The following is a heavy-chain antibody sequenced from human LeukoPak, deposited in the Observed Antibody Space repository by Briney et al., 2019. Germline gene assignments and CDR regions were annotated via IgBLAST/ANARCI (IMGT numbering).Heavy chain of an antibody. CDR2: ISSSSI. CDR3: AREERDGYNYYWYFDL. Sequence: GGSLRLSCAASGFTFSSYSMNWVRQAPGKGLESVSSISSSSIYYADSVKGRFTISRDNAKNSLYLQMNSLRAEDTAVYYCAREERDGYNYYWYFDLWGRGTLVTVSS. CDR1: GFTFSSYS. V-gene: IGHV3-21*01. D-gene: IGHD5-24*01. J-gene: IGHJ2*01.